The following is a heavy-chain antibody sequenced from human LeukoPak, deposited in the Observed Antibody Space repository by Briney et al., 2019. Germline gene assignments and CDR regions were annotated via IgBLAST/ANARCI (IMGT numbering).Heavy chain of an antibody. CDR2: INPNSGGT. CDR1: GYFFTDYY. Sequence: ASVKVSCKASGYFFTDYYMHGVRQAPGQGLEWMGWINPNSGGTNYAQKFQGRVTMTRDTSISTAYMELSRLISDDTAVYYCARSRAFSGLLGYWGQGTLVSVSS. CDR3: ARSRAFSGLLGY. D-gene: IGHD1-26*01. V-gene: IGHV1-2*02. J-gene: IGHJ4*02.